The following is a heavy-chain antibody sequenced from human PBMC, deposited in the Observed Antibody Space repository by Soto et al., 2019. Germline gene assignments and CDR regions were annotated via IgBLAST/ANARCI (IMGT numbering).Heavy chain of an antibody. J-gene: IGHJ6*02. CDR3: AREGDITMIVVVITTGGALDV. CDR1: GFTFSSYA. D-gene: IGHD3-22*01. V-gene: IGHV3-30-3*01. Sequence: GGSLRLSCAASGFTFSSYAMHWVRQAPGKGLEWVAVISYDGSNKYYADSVKGRFTISRDNSKNTLYLQMNSLRAEDTAVYYCAREGDITMIVVVITTGGALDVWGQGTTVTVSS. CDR2: ISYDGSNK.